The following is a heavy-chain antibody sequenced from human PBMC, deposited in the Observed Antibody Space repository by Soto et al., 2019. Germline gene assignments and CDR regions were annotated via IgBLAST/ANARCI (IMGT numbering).Heavy chain of an antibody. Sequence: QVQLVQSGAEVKQPGSSVKVSCKASGGTFSSYAISWVRQAPGQGLEWMGEIIPIFGTANYAQKFQGRVTLTADESTSTAYRERSSLRSEDTAVYCCARDRGPSSGYYPYWFDPWGQGTLVTVSS. CDR1: GGTFSSYA. J-gene: IGHJ5*02. CDR3: ARDRGPSSGYYPYWFDP. V-gene: IGHV1-69*12. CDR2: IIPIFGTA. D-gene: IGHD3-22*01.